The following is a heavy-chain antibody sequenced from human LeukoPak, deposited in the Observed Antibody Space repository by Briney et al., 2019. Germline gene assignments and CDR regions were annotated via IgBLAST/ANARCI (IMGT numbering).Heavy chain of an antibody. CDR3: AKRASGYYFDS. V-gene: IGHV3-23*01. CDR2: ISPAGDAT. D-gene: IGHD5-12*01. Sequence: GGSLRLSCEASGFTFSAFGMSWVRQAPGRGLEWVSTISPAGDATYYTDSVKGRFTISRDNSKNTVSLQMISLRAEDTAVFYCAKRASGYYFDSWGQGTLVTVS. CDR1: GFTFSAFG. J-gene: IGHJ4*02.